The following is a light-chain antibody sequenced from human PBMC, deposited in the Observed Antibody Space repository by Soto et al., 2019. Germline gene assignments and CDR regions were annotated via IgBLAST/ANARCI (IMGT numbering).Light chain of an antibody. CDR3: QQYGSSPMYT. V-gene: IGKV3-20*01. J-gene: IGKJ2*01. CDR2: GAS. CDR1: QSVSSSY. Sequence: EIVSTQSPSTLSLSPGERATLSCRASQSVSSSYLAWYQQKPGQAPRLLIYGASSRATGIPDRFSGSGSGTDFTLTISRLEPEDFAVYYCQQYGSSPMYTFGQGTKLEIK.